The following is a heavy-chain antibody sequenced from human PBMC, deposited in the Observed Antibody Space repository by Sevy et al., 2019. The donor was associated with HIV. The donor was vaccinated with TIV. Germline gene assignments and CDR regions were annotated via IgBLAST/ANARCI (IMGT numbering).Heavy chain of an antibody. D-gene: IGHD2-15*01. J-gene: IGHJ4*02. CDR2: IYSGGST. CDR1: GFTVSSNC. V-gene: IGHV3-53*01. CDR3: ARISEYCSGGSCYLAY. Sequence: GGSLRLSCTASGFTVSSNCMTWVRQAPGKGLEWVSLIYSGGSTYYADAVKGRFTISRDNSKNTLYLQMNSLRAEDTAIYYCARISEYCSGGSCYLAYWGQGTLVTVSS.